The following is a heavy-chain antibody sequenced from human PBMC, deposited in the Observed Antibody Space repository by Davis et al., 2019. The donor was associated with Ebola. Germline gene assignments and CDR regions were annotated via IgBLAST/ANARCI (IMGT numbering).Heavy chain of an antibody. CDR1: GYTFTNYY. V-gene: IGHV1-46*01. CDR2: INPSGGST. CDR3: GRHPRGVRTDWFDP. Sequence: AASVKVSCKASGYTFTNYYMHWVRQAPGQGLEWMGMINPSGGSTSYAQKFQGRVTMTRDTSTSTVYMELSSLRSEDTAVYFCGRHPRGVRTDWFDPWGQGTLVTVSS. D-gene: IGHD3-10*01. J-gene: IGHJ5*02.